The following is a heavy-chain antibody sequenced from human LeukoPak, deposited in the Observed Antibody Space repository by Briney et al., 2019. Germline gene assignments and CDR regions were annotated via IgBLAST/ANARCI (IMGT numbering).Heavy chain of an antibody. CDR2: IYAYGGGR. CDR1: GYVFSEYA. J-gene: IGHJ4*02. D-gene: IGHD7-27*01. CDR3: AKDRAGDLEN. Sequence: GGSLRLSCEGSGYVFSEYAMHLVRQPPGKGLEWVSGIYAYGGGRGYADSVRGRFTISRDDARTSLYLEMKSLRPEDTAVYYCAKDRAGDLENWGQGSLVTVSS. V-gene: IGHV3-9*01.